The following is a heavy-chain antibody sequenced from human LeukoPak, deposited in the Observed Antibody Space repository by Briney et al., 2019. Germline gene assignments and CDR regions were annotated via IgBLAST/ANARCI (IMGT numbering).Heavy chain of an antibody. D-gene: IGHD3-10*01. V-gene: IGHV4-34*01. Sequence: PSETLSLTCAVYGGSFSGYYWSWIRQPPGKGLEWIGEINHSGSTYYNPSLKSRVTISVDTSKNQFSLKLSSVTAADTAVYYCARHVGFGETNFDYWGQGTLVTVSS. J-gene: IGHJ4*02. CDR1: GGSFSGYY. CDR2: INHSGST. CDR3: ARHVGFGETNFDY.